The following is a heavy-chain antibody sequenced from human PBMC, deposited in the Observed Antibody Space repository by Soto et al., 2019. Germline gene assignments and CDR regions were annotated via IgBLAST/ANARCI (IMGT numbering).Heavy chain of an antibody. CDR3: AKDGRGSGSHYNSFGY. CDR1: GFTVGNNY. V-gene: IGHV3-53*01. J-gene: IGHJ4*02. D-gene: IGHD3-10*01. Sequence: PGGSLRLSCAASGFTVGNNYMSWVRQAPGKGLEWVSLIYSTGTTKYADSVKGRFTVSRDNAKNTLYLQMNSLRAEDTAVYYCAKDGRGSGSHYNSFGYWGQGTLVTRLL. CDR2: IYSTGTT.